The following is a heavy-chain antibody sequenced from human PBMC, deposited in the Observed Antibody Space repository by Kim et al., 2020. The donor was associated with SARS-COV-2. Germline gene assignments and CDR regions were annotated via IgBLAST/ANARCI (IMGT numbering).Heavy chain of an antibody. J-gene: IGHJ6*02. V-gene: IGHV1-46*03. Sequence: GSKKHARKCPGRVPMTRDRSTSTVYMELGSLRSEDTAVYYCARDYYYGMDVWGQGTTVTVSS. CDR2: GSK. CDR3: ARDYYYGMDV.